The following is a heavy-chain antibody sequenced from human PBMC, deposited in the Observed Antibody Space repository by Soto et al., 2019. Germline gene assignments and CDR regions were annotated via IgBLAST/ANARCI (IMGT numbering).Heavy chain of an antibody. J-gene: IGHJ4*02. V-gene: IGHV4-4*02. D-gene: IGHD2-8*01. CDR2: IHHNGDT. CDR1: GDSMNTNNW. CDR3: ARTRQSCTTSRCHDVYFDF. Sequence: QVQLQESGPGPVRPAGTLSLACAVFGDSMNTNNWWSWVRQTPGKGLEWIGEIHHNGDTTYTPSLKSRVTMLLDKSKHHFSLSLTSVTAADTAVYYCARTRQSCTTSRCHDVYFDFWGRGTLVTVSS.